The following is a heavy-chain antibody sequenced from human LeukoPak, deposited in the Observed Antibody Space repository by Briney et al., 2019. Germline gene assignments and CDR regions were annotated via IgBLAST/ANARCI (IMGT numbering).Heavy chain of an antibody. CDR1: GGSFSGYY. Sequence: DPSVTLSLTCAVYGGSFSGYYWSWIRQPPGKGLEWIGEINHSGSTNYNPSLKSRVTISVDTSKNQFSLKLSSVTAADTAVYYCARISLLWFGELSSRWYKFFGIWGQGTMVTVSS. CDR3: ARISLLWFGELSSRWYKFFGI. J-gene: IGHJ3*02. D-gene: IGHD3-10*01. CDR2: INHSGST. V-gene: IGHV4-34*01.